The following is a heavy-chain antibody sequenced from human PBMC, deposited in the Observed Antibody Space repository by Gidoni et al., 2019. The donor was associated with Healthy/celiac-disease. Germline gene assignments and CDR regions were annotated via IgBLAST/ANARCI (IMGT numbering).Heavy chain of an antibody. D-gene: IGHD4-17*01. CDR2: IKSKTDGGTT. Sequence: ELQLVESGGGLVKPGGSLRLACAASGINFSKAWLSWVRQAPGKGLEWVGRIKSKTDGGTTDYAAPVKGRFTISRDDSKNTLYLQMNSLKTEDTAVYYCTTVPIYGDAGVYYYYYMDVWGKGTTVTVSS. CDR1: GINFSKAW. V-gene: IGHV3-15*01. CDR3: TTVPIYGDAGVYYYYYMDV. J-gene: IGHJ6*03.